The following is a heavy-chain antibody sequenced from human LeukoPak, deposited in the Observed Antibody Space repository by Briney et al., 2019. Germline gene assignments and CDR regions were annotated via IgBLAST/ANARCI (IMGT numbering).Heavy chain of an antibody. CDR2: IYNSGST. V-gene: IGHV4-59*08. J-gene: IGHJ4*02. Sequence: SETLSLTCTVSGGSISNYYWTWIRQPPGKGLEWIGYIYNSGSTNYNPSLKSRVTISVDTSKNQFSLKLSSVTAADTAVYYCARTPWDIAARGYYFDYWGQGTLVTVSS. CDR1: GGSISNYY. CDR3: ARTPWDIAARGYYFDY. D-gene: IGHD6-6*01.